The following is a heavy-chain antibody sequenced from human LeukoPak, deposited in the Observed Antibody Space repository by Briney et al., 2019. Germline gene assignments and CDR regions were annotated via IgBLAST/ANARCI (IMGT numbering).Heavy chain of an antibody. J-gene: IGHJ4*02. CDR3: ASGARGMGPFWD. D-gene: IGHD3-10*01. V-gene: IGHV1-18*01. Sequence: ASVKVSCKASGYTFTSYGVSWVRQAPGQGLEWIGWISAYNGNTNYAQKLQGRVTMTTDTSTSTAYMELRSLRSDDTAVYYCASGARGMGPFWDWGQGTLVTVSS. CDR2: ISAYNGNT. CDR1: GYTFTSYG.